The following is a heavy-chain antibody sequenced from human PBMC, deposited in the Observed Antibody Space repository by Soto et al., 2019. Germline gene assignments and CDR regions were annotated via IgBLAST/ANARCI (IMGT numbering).Heavy chain of an antibody. CDR3: ARDRNSGLLWFGELLKFWFDP. Sequence: QVQLVQSGAEVKKPGASVKVSCKASGYTFTSYGISWVRQAPGQGLEWMGWISAYNGNTNYAQKLQGRVTMTTDTSTSTAYMELRSLRSDDTAVYYCARDRNSGLLWFGELLKFWFDPWGQGTLVTVSS. CDR2: ISAYNGNT. D-gene: IGHD3-10*01. V-gene: IGHV1-18*01. CDR1: GYTFTSYG. J-gene: IGHJ5*02.